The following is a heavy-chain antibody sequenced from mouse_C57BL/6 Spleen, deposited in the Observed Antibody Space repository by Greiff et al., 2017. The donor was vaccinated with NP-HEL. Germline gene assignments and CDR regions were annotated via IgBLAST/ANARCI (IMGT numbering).Heavy chain of an antibody. Sequence: EVQLQQSGAELVRPGASVKLSCSASGFNIKDDYMHWVKQRPEQGLEWIGWIDPENGDTEYASKFQGKATITADTSSNTAYLQLSSLTSEDTAVYYCTKDRGRFAYWGQRTLVTVSA. J-gene: IGHJ3*01. CDR3: TKDRGRFAY. CDR2: IDPENGDT. CDR1: GFNIKDDY. V-gene: IGHV14-4*01.